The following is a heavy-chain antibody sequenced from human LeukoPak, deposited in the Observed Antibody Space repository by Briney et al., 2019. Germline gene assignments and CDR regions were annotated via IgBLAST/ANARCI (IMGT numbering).Heavy chain of an antibody. V-gene: IGHV3-23*01. Sequence: PGGSLRLSCAASGFTFSSYGMSWVRQAPEKGLQWVSAISGGGVSTYYADSVRGRFTISRDNSKNTLYLQMNSLRAEDTAVYYCARKVAAPDYWGQGILVTVSS. D-gene: IGHD6-19*01. J-gene: IGHJ4*02. CDR2: ISGGGVST. CDR1: GFTFSSYG. CDR3: ARKVAAPDY.